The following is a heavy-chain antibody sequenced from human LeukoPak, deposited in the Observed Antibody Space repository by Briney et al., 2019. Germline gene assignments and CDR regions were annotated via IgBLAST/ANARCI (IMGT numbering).Heavy chain of an antibody. J-gene: IGHJ4*02. Sequence: ASVKVSCKASGYTFTNYYIHWVRQAPGQGLEWMGIINPSGGSTNFAQKFQGRVTMTTDTSTITVYMELSSLRSEDTAVYYCARGLFIAAPDYWGQGTLVTVSS. CDR2: INPSGGST. CDR1: GYTFTNYY. V-gene: IGHV1-46*01. CDR3: ARGLFIAAPDY. D-gene: IGHD6-13*01.